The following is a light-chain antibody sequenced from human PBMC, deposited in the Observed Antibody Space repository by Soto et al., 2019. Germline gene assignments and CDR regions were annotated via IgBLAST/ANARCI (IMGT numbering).Light chain of an antibody. J-gene: IGLJ3*02. CDR1: SSDVGSYNR. CDR2: EVT. V-gene: IGLV2-18*02. CDR3: ISYTSRNALV. Sequence: QSALTQPPSVSGSPGQSVTISCIGTSSDVGSYNRVSWYQHSPGTAPKLIIYEVTNRPSGVADRFSGSKSGHTASLTISGLQAEDEADYSCISYTSRNALVFGGGTQLPVL.